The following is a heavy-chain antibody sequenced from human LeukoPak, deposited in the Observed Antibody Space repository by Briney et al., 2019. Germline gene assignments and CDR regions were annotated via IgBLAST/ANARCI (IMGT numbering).Heavy chain of an antibody. V-gene: IGHV1-18*01. CDR2: ISAYNGNT. Sequence: ASVKVFCKASGYTFTSYGISWVRQAPGQGLEWMGWISAYNGNTNYAQKLQGRVTMTTDTSTSTAYMELRSLRSDDTAVYYCAREGSIAGIYYFDYWGQGTLVTVSS. J-gene: IGHJ4*02. CDR3: AREGSIAGIYYFDY. D-gene: IGHD6-6*01. CDR1: GYTFTSYG.